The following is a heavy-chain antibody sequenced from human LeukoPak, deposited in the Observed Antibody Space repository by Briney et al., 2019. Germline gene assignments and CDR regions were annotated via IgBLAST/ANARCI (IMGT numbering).Heavy chain of an antibody. J-gene: IGHJ4*02. CDR1: GDSISNYY. V-gene: IGHV4-4*07. Sequence: SETLSLTCTVSGDSISNYYWSWIRQPAGRGLEWIGRIYTSGSTDSNPSLKSRVTISVDTSKNQFSLKLSSVTAADTAVYYCARGSGLLELRRWGQGTLVTVSS. CDR2: IYTSGST. CDR3: ARGSGLLELRR. D-gene: IGHD1-7*01.